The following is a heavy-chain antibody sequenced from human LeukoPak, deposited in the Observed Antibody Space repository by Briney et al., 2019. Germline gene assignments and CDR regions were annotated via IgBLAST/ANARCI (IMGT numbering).Heavy chain of an antibody. CDR1: GFTFSGYG. CDR3: ARDTSRGVVTATSQSDY. V-gene: IGHV3-33*01. D-gene: IGHD2-21*02. Sequence: GGSLRLSCAASGFTFSGYGMHWVRQAPGKGLEWVAVIWYDGSNKYYADSVKGRFTISRDNSKNTLYLQMNSLRAENTAVYYCARDTSRGVVTATSQSDYWGQGTLVTVSS. CDR2: IWYDGSNK. J-gene: IGHJ4*02.